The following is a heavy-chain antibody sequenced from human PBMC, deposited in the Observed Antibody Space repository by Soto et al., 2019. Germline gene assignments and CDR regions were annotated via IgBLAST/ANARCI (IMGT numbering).Heavy chain of an antibody. J-gene: IGHJ4*01. V-gene: IGHV4-4*02. Sequence: QVQLQESGPGLMKPSGTLSLTCAVSGGSISTNWWSWVRQPPGKGLEWIGEIYHSGATNYNPSLKTRVTISVDKSQNHLSLNLNSVTAEDTAVYYCARHIAVSGTRGFDFWGHGTLVTVSS. CDR2: IYHSGAT. CDR3: ARHIAVSGTRGFDF. CDR1: GGSISTNW. D-gene: IGHD6-19*01.